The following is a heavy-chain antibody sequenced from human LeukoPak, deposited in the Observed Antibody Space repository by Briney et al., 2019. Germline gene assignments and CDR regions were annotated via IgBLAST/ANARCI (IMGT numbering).Heavy chain of an antibody. CDR1: GYTFTGYY. D-gene: IGHD2-21*02. J-gene: IGHJ6*02. CDR3: ARDRRPLGYCGGDCYLAYYGMDV. V-gene: IGHV1-2*02. Sequence: ASVKVSCKASGYTFTGYYMHWVRQAPGQGLEWMGWINPNSGCTNYAQKFQGRVTMTRDTSISTAYMELSRLRSDDTAVYYCARDRRPLGYCGGDCYLAYYGMDVWGQGTTVTVSS. CDR2: INPNSGCT.